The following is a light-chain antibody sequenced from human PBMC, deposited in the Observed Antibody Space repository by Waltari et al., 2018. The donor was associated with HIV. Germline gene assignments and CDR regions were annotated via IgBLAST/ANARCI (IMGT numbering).Light chain of an antibody. V-gene: IGLV2-14*01. J-gene: IGLJ2*01. CDR3: TSYTLKDTLI. Sequence: QSLVTQSASVSGFPGQSITISCTGSNSDFGHYNFISWYQHTPGKVPNVIMYEIQTRSSAVSDLFSGSKSGNTASLTITGSRAEDEADYYCTSYTLKDTLIFGGGTRVTVL. CDR1: NSDFGHYNF. CDR2: EIQ.